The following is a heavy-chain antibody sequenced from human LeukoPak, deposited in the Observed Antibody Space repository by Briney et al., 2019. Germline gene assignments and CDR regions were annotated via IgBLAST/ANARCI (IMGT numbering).Heavy chain of an antibody. V-gene: IGHV4-34*01. D-gene: IGHD2-2*01. CDR1: GGSFSGYY. J-gene: IGHJ5*02. CDR3: AKVGYCSSTSCYWKYNWFDP. Sequence: SETLTLTCAVYGGSFSGYYWSWIRQPPGKGLEWIGEINHSGSTNYNPSLKSRVTISVDTSKNQFSLKLSSVTAADTAVYYCAKVGYCSSTSCYWKYNWFDPWGQGTLVTVSS. CDR2: INHSGST.